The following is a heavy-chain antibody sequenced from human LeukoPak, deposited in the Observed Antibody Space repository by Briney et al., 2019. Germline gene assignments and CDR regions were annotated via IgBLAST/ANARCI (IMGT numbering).Heavy chain of an antibody. V-gene: IGHV4-34*01. CDR2: INHSGST. J-gene: IGHJ1*01. Sequence: SETLSLTCAVYGGSFSGYYWSWIRQPPGKGLEWIGEINHSGSTNYNPSLKSRVTISVDTSKNQFSLKLSSVTAADTAVYYRARGLRWQGTFQHWGQGTLVTVSS. D-gene: IGHD4-23*01. CDR3: ARGLRWQGTFQH. CDR1: GGSFSGYY.